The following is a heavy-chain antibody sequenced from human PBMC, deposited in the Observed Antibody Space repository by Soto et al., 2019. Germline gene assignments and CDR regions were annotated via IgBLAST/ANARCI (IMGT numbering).Heavy chain of an antibody. CDR1: GFTFSSYA. CDR2: ISYDGSNK. V-gene: IGHV3-30-3*01. J-gene: IGHJ5*02. Sequence: PGGSLRLSCAASGFTFSSYAMHWVRQAPGKGLEWVAVISYDGSNKYYADSVKGRFTISRDNSKNTLYLQMNSLRAEDTAVYYCAKDQEPYRWFDPWGQGTLVTVSS. CDR3: AKDQEPYRWFDP. D-gene: IGHD4-4*01.